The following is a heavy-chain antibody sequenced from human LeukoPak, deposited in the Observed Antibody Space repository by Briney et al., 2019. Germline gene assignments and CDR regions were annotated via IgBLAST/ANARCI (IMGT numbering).Heavy chain of an antibody. CDR2: IYHSGST. D-gene: IGHD4-11*01. V-gene: IGHV4-4*02. Sequence: NPSETLSLTCAVSGGSISSSNWWSWVRQPPGKGLEWIGEIYHSGSTNYNPSLKSRVTISVDKSKNQFSLKLSSVTAADTAVYYCARFNFRNSNYRRRYFDYWGQGTLVTVSS. J-gene: IGHJ4*02. CDR1: GGSISSSNW. CDR3: ARFNFRNSNYRRRYFDY.